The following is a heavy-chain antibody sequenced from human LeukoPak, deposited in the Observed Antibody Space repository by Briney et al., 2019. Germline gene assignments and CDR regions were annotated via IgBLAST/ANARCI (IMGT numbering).Heavy chain of an antibody. D-gene: IGHD2-2*01. Sequence: GASVRVSCKASGYTFTSYGISWVRQAPGQGLEWMGCISAYNGNTNYAQKLQGRVTMTTDTSTSTAYMELRSLRSDDTAVYYCAGGRTDIVVVPATLRNYYFDYWGQGTLVTVSS. J-gene: IGHJ4*02. V-gene: IGHV1-18*01. CDR3: AGGRTDIVVVPATLRNYYFDY. CDR1: GYTFTSYG. CDR2: ISAYNGNT.